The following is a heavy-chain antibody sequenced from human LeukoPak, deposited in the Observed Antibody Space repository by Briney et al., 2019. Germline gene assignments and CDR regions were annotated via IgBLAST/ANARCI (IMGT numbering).Heavy chain of an antibody. CDR2: INPSGGST. D-gene: IGHD4-17*01. V-gene: IGHV1-46*01. J-gene: IGHJ6*02. Sequence: ASVKVSCKASGYTFTSYYMHWVRQAPGKGLEWMGIINPSGGSTRYAQKFQGRVTMTRDTSTSTVYMELSSLRSEYTAVYYCAREEGSTVTGSPYYYYFGMDVWGQGTTVTVSS. CDR1: GYTFTSYY. CDR3: AREEGSTVTGSPYYYYFGMDV.